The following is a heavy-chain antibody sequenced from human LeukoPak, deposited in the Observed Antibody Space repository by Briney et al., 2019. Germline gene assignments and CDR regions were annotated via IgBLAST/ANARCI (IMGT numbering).Heavy chain of an antibody. CDR3: ARETPNCGGDCFDY. Sequence: GGSLRLSCAASGFTLSSQEINWVRQAPGKGLEWGSYISDVGRSDIYFADSVKGRFTLSRDNAKNSLYLQMNSLRAEDTAIYYCARETPNCGGDCFDYWGQGTLVTVSS. V-gene: IGHV3-48*03. J-gene: IGHJ4*02. CDR1: GFTLSSQE. CDR2: ISDVGRSDI. D-gene: IGHD2-21*02.